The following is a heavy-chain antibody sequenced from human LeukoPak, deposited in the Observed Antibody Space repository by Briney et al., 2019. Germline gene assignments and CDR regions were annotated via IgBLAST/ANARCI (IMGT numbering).Heavy chain of an antibody. CDR3: AKAAFSRTSYFDY. CDR1: GFTFSTYT. D-gene: IGHD3-3*02. J-gene: IGHJ4*02. V-gene: IGHV3-23*01. CDR2: ISGSGGNT. Sequence: PGGSLRLSCAASGFTFSTYTMSRVRQAPGKVLEWVSAISGSGGNTYYAVSVKGRFTISRDNSKNTLYLQMDSLRADDTAVYYCAKAAFSRTSYFDYWGQGTLVTASS.